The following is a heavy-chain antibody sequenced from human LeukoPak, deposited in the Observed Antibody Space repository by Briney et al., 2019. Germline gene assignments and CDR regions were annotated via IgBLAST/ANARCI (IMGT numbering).Heavy chain of an antibody. CDR2: IYTSGST. CDR1: GGSISSGSYY. D-gene: IGHD3-22*01. Sequence: SQTLSLTCTVSGGSISSGSYYWSWIRQPAGKGLEWIGRIYTSGSTNYNPSLKSRVTISVDTSKNQFSLKLSSVTAAGTAVYYCARTFYYDSSGYYSDAFDIWGQGTMVTVSS. J-gene: IGHJ3*02. V-gene: IGHV4-61*02. CDR3: ARTFYYDSSGYYSDAFDI.